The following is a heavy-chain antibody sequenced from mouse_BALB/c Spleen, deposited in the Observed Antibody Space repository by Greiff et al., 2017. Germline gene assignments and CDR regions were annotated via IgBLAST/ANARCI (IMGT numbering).Heavy chain of an antibody. V-gene: IGHV3-2*02. Sequence: VQLQQSGPGLVKPSQSLSLTCTVTGYSITSDYAWNWIRQFPGNKLEWMGYISYSGSTSYNPSLKSRISITRDTSKNQFFLQLNSVTTEDTATYYCATIYYDPAWFAYWGQGTLVTVSA. D-gene: IGHD2-4*01. CDR2: ISYSGST. CDR3: ATIYYDPAWFAY. CDR1: GYSITSDYA. J-gene: IGHJ3*01.